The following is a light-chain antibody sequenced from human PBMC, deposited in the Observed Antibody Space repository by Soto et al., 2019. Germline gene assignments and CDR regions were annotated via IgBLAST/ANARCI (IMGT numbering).Light chain of an antibody. CDR2: DAS. CDR3: QQRSSWPLS. CDR1: QSVSSSY. Sequence: EIVLTQSPGTLSLSPGERATLSCRASQSVSSSYLAWYQQKPGQAPRLLIYDASNRATGIPARFSGIGSGTDFTLTISSLEPEDFAVYYCQQRSSWPLSFGGGTTVEIK. J-gene: IGKJ4*01. V-gene: IGKV3-11*01.